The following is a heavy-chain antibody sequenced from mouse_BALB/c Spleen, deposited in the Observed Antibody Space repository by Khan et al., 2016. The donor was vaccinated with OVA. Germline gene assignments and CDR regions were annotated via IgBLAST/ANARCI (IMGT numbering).Heavy chain of an antibody. CDR1: GFSLTRHG. V-gene: IGHV2-9*02. CDR3: ARNREPDYFDY. J-gene: IGHJ2*01. CDR2: IWAGGST. Sequence: QVRLKQSGPGLVAPSQSLSITCTVSGFSLTRHGIHWVRQPPEKGLEWLGIIWAGGSTNYNSALMSRLSITKDSSKSQVFLKMNSLQTDDTAIYYCARNREPDYFDYWGQGTTLTVSS.